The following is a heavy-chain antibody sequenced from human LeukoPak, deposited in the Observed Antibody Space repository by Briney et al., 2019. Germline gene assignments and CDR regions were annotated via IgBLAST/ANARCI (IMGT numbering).Heavy chain of an antibody. J-gene: IGHJ4*02. Sequence: SETLSLTCAVYGGSFSGFYWSWIRQPPGKGLEWIGEINHSGSTNYNPSLKSRVTISVDTSKNQFSLKLSSVTAADTAVYYCAGVNYDRAYYFDYWGQGTLVTVSS. CDR1: GGSFSGFY. D-gene: IGHD3-22*01. V-gene: IGHV4-34*01. CDR3: AGVNYDRAYYFDY. CDR2: INHSGST.